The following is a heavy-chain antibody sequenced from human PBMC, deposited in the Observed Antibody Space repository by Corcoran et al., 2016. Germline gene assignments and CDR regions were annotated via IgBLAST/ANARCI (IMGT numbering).Heavy chain of an antibody. J-gene: IGHJ4*02. CDR2: ISWDGGST. D-gene: IGHD6-19*01. V-gene: IGHV3-43D*03. CDR1: GFTFDDYA. Sequence: EMQLVESGGVVVQPGGSLRLSCAASGFTFDDYAMHWVRQAPGKGLEWVSLISWDGGSTYCGDSVKGRFTISRDNSENSLYLQMNSLRAEDTALYYCAKPHSSGWYYFDYWGQGTPVTVSS. CDR3: AKPHSSGWYYFDY.